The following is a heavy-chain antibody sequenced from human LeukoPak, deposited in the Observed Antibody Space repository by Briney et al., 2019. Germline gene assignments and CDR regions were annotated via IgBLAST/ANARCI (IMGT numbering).Heavy chain of an antibody. CDR1: GYTLTELS. D-gene: IGHD6-13*01. V-gene: IGHV1-24*01. Sequence: ASVKASCKVSGYTLTELSMHWVRQAPGKGLEWMGGFDPEDGETIYAQKFQGRVTMTEDTSTDTAYMELSSLRSEDTAVYYCARYSSSPHDETNWFDPWGQGTLVTVSS. CDR3: ARYSSSPHDETNWFDP. CDR2: FDPEDGET. J-gene: IGHJ5*02.